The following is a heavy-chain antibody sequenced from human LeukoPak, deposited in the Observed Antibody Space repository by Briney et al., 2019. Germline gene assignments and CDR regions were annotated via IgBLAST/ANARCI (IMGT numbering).Heavy chain of an antibody. CDR3: ARDNEYYYDSSGLDVVAAFDI. Sequence: ASVKVSCKASGGTFSSYAISWVRQAPGQGLEWMGGIIPIFGTANYAQKFQGRVTITTDESTSTAYMELSSLRSEDTAVYYCARDNEYYYDSSGLDVVAAFDIWGQGTMVTVSS. J-gene: IGHJ3*02. D-gene: IGHD3-22*01. V-gene: IGHV1-69*05. CDR1: GGTFSSYA. CDR2: IIPIFGTA.